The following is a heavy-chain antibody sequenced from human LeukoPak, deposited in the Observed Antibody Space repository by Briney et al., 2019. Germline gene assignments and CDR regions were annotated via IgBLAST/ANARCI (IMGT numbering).Heavy chain of an antibody. CDR1: GFTFSSYA. J-gene: IGHJ4*02. CDR2: ISYDGSNK. V-gene: IGHV3-30-3*01. Sequence: PGRSLRLSCAASGFTFSSYAMHWVRQAPGKGLEWVAVISYDGSNKYYADSVKGRFTISRDNSKNTLYLQMNSLRAEDTAVYYCARVFRVGAEDYWGQGTLVTVSS. CDR3: ARVFRVGAEDY. D-gene: IGHD1-26*01.